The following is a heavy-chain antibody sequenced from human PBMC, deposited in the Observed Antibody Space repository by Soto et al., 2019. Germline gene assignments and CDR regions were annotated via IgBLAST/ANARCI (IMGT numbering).Heavy chain of an antibody. CDR2: ISAYSGNT. Sequence: GASVKVSCKASGYTFTSYGISWVRQAPGQGLEWMGWISAYSGNTNYAQKLQGRVTMTTDTSTSTAYMELRSLRSDDTAVYYCARMYCSGGSCYYYYYYMDVWGKGTTVTVSS. V-gene: IGHV1-18*01. CDR1: GYTFTSYG. D-gene: IGHD2-15*01. J-gene: IGHJ6*03. CDR3: ARMYCSGGSCYYYYYYMDV.